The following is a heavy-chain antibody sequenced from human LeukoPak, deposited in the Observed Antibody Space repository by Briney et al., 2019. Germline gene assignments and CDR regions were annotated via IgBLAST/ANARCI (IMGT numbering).Heavy chain of an antibody. V-gene: IGHV3-15*01. D-gene: IGHD1-1*01. J-gene: IGHJ4*02. CDR3: TTPQRWDGVCDY. CDR1: GFTFTDAW. Sequence: GGSLRLSCAASGFTFTDAWMTWVRQAPGKGLEWVGRIKSQSEGGTTDYAAPVKGRFTISRDDSENTLFLQLDSLKTEDTAIYYCTTPQRWDGVCDYWGQGTLVTVSS. CDR2: IKSQSEGGTT.